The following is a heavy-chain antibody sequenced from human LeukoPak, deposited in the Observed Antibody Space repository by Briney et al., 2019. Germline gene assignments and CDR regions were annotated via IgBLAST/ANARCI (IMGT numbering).Heavy chain of an antibody. J-gene: IGHJ4*02. CDR1: GFTFNNYA. D-gene: IGHD3-16*01. Sequence: GGSLRLSCAASGFTFNNYAMSWVRQAPGKGLEWVSTISGGGGSTYYADSVRGRFTISRDNSRNTLYLQMSSLRAEDTAIYYCAKERGISYTYEFDYWGQGALVTVSS. CDR3: AKERGISYTYEFDY. V-gene: IGHV3-23*01. CDR2: ISGGGGST.